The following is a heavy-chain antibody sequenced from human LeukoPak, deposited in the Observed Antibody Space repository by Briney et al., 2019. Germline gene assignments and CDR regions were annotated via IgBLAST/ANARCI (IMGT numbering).Heavy chain of an antibody. CDR1: GGTFSSYV. CDR3: ARKTVVVPAAILGWFDP. Sequence: ASVKVSCKASGGTFSSYVISWVRQAPGQGLEWMGRIIPILGTANYAQKFQGRVTITADEFTSTAYMELSSLRSEDTAVYYCARKTVVVPAAILGWFDPWGQGTLVTVSS. D-gene: IGHD2-2*01. CDR2: IIPILGTA. J-gene: IGHJ5*02. V-gene: IGHV1-69*11.